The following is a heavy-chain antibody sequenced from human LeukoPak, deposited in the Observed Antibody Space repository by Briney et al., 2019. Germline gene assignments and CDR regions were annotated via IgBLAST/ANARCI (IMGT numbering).Heavy chain of an antibody. D-gene: IGHD3-3*01. V-gene: IGHV3-23*01. CDR2: ISGGGDST. CDR3: AKDFAYRFLEWPHGPDY. J-gene: IGHJ4*02. CDR1: GFTFRNHA. Sequence: PGGSLRLSCAASGFTFRNHAIHWVRQAPGKGLEWVSIISGGGDSTSYSDSVKGRFTISRDNSKNTVYLQMNSLRVDDTAVYYCAKDFAYRFLEWPHGPDYWGQGILVTVSS.